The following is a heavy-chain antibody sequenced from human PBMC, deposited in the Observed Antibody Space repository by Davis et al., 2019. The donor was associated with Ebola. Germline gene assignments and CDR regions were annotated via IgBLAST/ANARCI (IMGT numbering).Heavy chain of an antibody. CDR3: ARAPYYYDSSGYYYYYGMDV. CDR2: ISYDGSNK. V-gene: IGHV3-30*03. J-gene: IGHJ6*02. CDR1: GFTFSSYG. D-gene: IGHD3-22*01. Sequence: GESLKISCAASGFTFSSYGMHWVRQAPGKGLEWVAVISYDGSNKYYADSVKGRFTISRDNSKNTLYLQMNSLRAEDTAVYYCARAPYYYDSSGYYYYYGMDVWGQGTTVTVSS.